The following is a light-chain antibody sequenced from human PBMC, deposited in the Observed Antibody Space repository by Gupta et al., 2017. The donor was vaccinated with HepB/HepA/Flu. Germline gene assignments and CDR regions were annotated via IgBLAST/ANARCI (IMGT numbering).Light chain of an antibody. Sequence: EVVLTQSPATLSVSPGERATVSCRASQSVITKLAWYQQKPGQAPRLLIFGAYTRASGIPAIFSGSGSGTEFTLTISNLQPEDFAIYYCQQYNIWPPLTFGGGTKVEMK. J-gene: IGKJ4*01. CDR1: QSVITK. CDR3: QQYNIWPPLT. CDR2: GAY. V-gene: IGKV3-15*01.